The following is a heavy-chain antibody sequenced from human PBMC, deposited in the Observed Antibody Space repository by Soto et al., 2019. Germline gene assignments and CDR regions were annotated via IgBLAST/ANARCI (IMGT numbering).Heavy chain of an antibody. V-gene: IGHV4-34*01. D-gene: IGHD2-2*01. J-gene: IGHJ4*02. CDR1: GGSFSGYY. CDR2: VNHSGTT. Sequence: QVQLQQWGAGLLKPSETLSLTCAVYGGSFSGYYWTWIRQSPEKGLEWIGEVNHSGTTYYNPSLKTRVTISVTTHKNQFSLKISSVTAADTAVYYCARGIGYCSSINCYSSRRLRFDSWGQGTLVTVSS. CDR3: ARGIGYCSSINCYSSRRLRFDS.